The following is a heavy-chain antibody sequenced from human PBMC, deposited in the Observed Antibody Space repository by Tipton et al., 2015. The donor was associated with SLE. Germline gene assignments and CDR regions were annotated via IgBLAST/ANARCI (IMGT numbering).Heavy chain of an antibody. CDR1: GYSISSGYY. J-gene: IGHJ4*02. CDR2: IYHSGST. D-gene: IGHD4-17*01. V-gene: IGHV4-38-2*01. Sequence: TLSLTCAVSGYSISSGYYWGWIRQPPGKGLEWIGEIYHSGSTNYNPSLKSRVTISVDKSKNQFSPKLSSVTAADTAVYYCARGTVTYYFDYWGQGTLVTVSS. CDR3: ARGTVTYYFDY.